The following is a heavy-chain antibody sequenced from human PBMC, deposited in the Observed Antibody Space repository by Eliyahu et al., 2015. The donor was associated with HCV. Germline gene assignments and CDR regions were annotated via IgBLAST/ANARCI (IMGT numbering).Heavy chain of an antibody. Sequence: EVQLVESGGGLVQPGGSLRLSCAAXGFSIXXYEMNWVRQAPGKGLGWVSSIVSSGDTTYYTDTVEGRFTISRDNAKNSVYLQMNSLRAEDTAVYYCARXLCPGGICYNGLDYWGQGTLVTVSS. CDR3: ARXLCPGGICYNGLDY. CDR1: GFSIXXYE. V-gene: IGHV3-48*03. J-gene: IGHJ4*02. D-gene: IGHD2-8*02. CDR2: IVSSGDTT.